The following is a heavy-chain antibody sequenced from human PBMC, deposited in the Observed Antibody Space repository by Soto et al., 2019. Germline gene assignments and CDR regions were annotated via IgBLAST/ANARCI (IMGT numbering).Heavy chain of an antibody. CDR2: ITAKNGDT. V-gene: IGHV1-18*01. D-gene: IGHD3-10*01. J-gene: IGHJ6*03. CDR3: ARMVRRSNIDYYRYMDV. CDR1: GYTFTSHG. Sequence: QVKLVQSGAELKRPGASVKVSCKASGYTFTSHGISWVRQAPGQGLEWMGWITAKNGDTNYAQKFQGRVTVTTDTSTTTGYMELRSLRSEDTAVYYCARMVRRSNIDYYRYMDVWGTGTTVTVSS.